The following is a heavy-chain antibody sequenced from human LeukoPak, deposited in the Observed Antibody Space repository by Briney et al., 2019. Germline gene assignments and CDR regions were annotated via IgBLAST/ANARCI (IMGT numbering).Heavy chain of an antibody. CDR3: ARDTVGVTDY. CDR2: IKPDGSEK. CDR1: GFTFSSSW. Sequence: GGSLTLSCAASGFTFSSSWMSWARQAPGKGREWGTNIKPDGSEKYYVDSVKGRFTISRDNAKNSLYLQMNSLRAEDTALYCARDTVGVTDYWGQGTLVTVSS. D-gene: IGHD1-26*01. V-gene: IGHV3-7*01. J-gene: IGHJ4*02.